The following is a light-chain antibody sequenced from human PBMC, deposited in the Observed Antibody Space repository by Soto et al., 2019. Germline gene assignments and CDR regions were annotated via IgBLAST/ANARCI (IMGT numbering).Light chain of an antibody. V-gene: IGKV2-30*01. Sequence: DAVMTQSPLSLPVTLGQPASISCRSSQSLVYSYGNTYLNWFQQRPGQSPRRLIYKASNRDSGVPERFSGSGSGTDFTLKISRVEAEDVGVYYCMQGTHWPRTFGQGTKVDIK. CDR1: QSLVYSYGNTY. CDR2: KAS. CDR3: MQGTHWPRT. J-gene: IGKJ1*01.